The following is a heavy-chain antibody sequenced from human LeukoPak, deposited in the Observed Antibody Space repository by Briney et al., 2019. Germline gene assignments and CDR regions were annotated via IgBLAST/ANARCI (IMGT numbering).Heavy chain of an antibody. D-gene: IGHD3-3*01. CDR2: ISGSGGST. V-gene: IGHV3-23*01. Sequence: PGGSLRLSCAASGFTFSSYAMSWVRQAPGKGLEWVSAISGSGGSTYYADSVKGRFTISRDNSKNTLYLQMNSLRAEDTAVYYCAKGGLDYDFWSGYYTGIDYWGQGTLVTVSS. J-gene: IGHJ4*02. CDR3: AKGGLDYDFWSGYYTGIDY. CDR1: GFTFSSYA.